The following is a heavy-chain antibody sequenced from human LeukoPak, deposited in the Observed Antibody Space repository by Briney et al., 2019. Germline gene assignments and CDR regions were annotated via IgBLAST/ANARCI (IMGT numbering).Heavy chain of an antibody. J-gene: IGHJ4*02. CDR2: INPASGVT. Sequence: ASVKVSCKASGYTFSDYNLYWVRQAPGQGLEWMGRINPASGVTNSARRFQGRVTVTRDTSLSTAYMELSRLTSDDTAVYYCARFDLVYRRNLVFGDYWGQGTLVTVSS. CDR1: GYTFSDYN. V-gene: IGHV1-2*06. D-gene: IGHD3-16*01. CDR3: ARFDLVYRRNLVFGDY.